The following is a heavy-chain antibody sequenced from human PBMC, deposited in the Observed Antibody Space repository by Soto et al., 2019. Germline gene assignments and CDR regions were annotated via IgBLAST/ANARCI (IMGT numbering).Heavy chain of an antibody. V-gene: IGHV4-39*01. Sequence: SETLSLTCTVSGASISPGSYYWAWIRQPPGQGLEWIGTIYAGGSAYYNPSLNSRVTMSVDMSKNQLSLEVRSVTAADTAMYFCARKQSATMSESWGPGTLVTVSS. D-gene: IGHD6-25*01. CDR3: ARKQSATMSES. J-gene: IGHJ4*02. CDR1: GASISPGSYY. CDR2: IYAGGSA.